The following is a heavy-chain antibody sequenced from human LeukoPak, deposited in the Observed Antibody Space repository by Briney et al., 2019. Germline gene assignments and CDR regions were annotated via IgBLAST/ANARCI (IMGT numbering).Heavy chain of an antibody. CDR2: ISSSSSYI. V-gene: IGHV3-21*01. CDR1: GFTFSSHS. D-gene: IGHD3-10*02. Sequence: GGSLRLSCAASGFTFSSHSMNWVRQAPGKGLEWVSSISSSSSYIYYVDSVKGRFTISRDNAKNSLYLQMNSLRAEDTAVYYCAELGITMIGGVWGKGTTVTISS. CDR3: AELGITMIGGV. J-gene: IGHJ6*04.